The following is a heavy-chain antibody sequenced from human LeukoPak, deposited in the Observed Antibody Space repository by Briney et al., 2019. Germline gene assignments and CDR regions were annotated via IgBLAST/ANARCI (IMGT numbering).Heavy chain of an antibody. CDR2: IYTSGST. V-gene: IGHV4-4*07. D-gene: IGHD4-17*01. Sequence: PSETLSLTCTVSGGSISSYYWSWIRQPAGKGLEWIGRIYTSGSTNYNPSLKSRVTMSVDTSKNQFSLKLSSVTAADTAVYYCARDPPDYGDYGEYFQHWGQGTPVTVSS. CDR3: ARDPPDYGDYGEYFQH. CDR1: GGSISSYY. J-gene: IGHJ1*01.